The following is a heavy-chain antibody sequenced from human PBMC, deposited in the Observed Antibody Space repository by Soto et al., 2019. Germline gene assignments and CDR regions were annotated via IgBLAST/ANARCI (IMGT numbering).Heavy chain of an antibody. Sequence: GGSLRLSCAASGFTFSSYGMHWVRQAPGKGLEWVAVIWYDGSNKYYADSVKGRFTISRDNSKNTLYLQMNSLRAEDTAVYYCARDDAAARTWSVTTRGPVDYWGQGTLVTVSS. V-gene: IGHV3-33*01. D-gene: IGHD4-17*01. J-gene: IGHJ4*02. CDR2: IWYDGSNK. CDR1: GFTFSSYG. CDR3: ARDDAAARTWSVTTRGPVDY.